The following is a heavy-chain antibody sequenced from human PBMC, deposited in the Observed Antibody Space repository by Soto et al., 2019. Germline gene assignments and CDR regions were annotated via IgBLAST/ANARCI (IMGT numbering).Heavy chain of an antibody. Sequence: LTCTVSGGSIRSGGYYWSWVRQNPRRGLEWIGNIYYSGNTYYNPSLKSRLTISVDTSKNQFSLNLSSVTAADTAVYYCARDRLMATAGTARHYFGLDVWGQGTTVTVSS. CDR2: IYYSGNT. D-gene: IGHD5-18*01. CDR3: ARDRLMATAGTARHYFGLDV. V-gene: IGHV4-31*03. J-gene: IGHJ6*02. CDR1: GGSIRSGGYY.